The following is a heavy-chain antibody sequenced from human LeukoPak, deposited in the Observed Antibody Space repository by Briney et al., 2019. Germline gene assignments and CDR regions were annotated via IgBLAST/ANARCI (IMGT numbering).Heavy chain of an antibody. Sequence: GSLRLSCAASGFTFSSYSMNWVRQAPGKGLEWVSSISGGGSSTYYADSVKGRFTISRDNSKNTLYLQMNSLRAEDTAVYYCAKDPSIAGAGRFPHFDYWGQGTLVTVSS. V-gene: IGHV3-23*01. D-gene: IGHD6-13*01. CDR3: AKDPSIAGAGRFPHFDY. CDR1: GFTFSSYS. CDR2: ISGGGSST. J-gene: IGHJ4*02.